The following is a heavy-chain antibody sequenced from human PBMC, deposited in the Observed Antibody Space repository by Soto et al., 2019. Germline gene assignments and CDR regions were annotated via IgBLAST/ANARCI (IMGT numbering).Heavy chain of an antibody. J-gene: IGHJ5*02. CDR3: AREGIAVAGIPTLNGNWFDP. D-gene: IGHD6-19*01. Sequence: ASVKVSCKASGYSFTNYGISWVRQAPGQGLEWVGWINPHRVNTVYAQKLQGRVTMTTDTSTSTAYMEPRSLRSDDTAVYYCAREGIAVAGIPTLNGNWFDPWGQGTLVTVSS. V-gene: IGHV1-18*04. CDR2: INPHRVNT. CDR1: GYSFTNYG.